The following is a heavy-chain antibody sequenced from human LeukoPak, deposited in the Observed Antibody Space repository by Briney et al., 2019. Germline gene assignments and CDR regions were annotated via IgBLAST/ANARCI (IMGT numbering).Heavy chain of an antibody. CDR3: AKDMYSSRTTCYSNFDY. Sequence: PRGSLRLSCAASGFTFDNYAMHWVRQAPGKGLEWVSLISGDGGSTYYADSVKGRFTISRDNSKNTLYLQMNSLRTEDTALYYCAKDMYSSRTTCYSNFDYWGQGTLVTVSS. CDR2: ISGDGGST. CDR1: GFTFDNYA. V-gene: IGHV3-43*02. D-gene: IGHD2-2*01. J-gene: IGHJ4*02.